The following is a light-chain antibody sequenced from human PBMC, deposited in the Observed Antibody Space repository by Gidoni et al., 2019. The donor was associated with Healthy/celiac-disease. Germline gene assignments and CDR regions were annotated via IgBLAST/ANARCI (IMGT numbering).Light chain of an antibody. CDR3: QQSYSTPPFT. J-gene: IGKJ3*01. CDR2: AAS. CDR1: QSISSY. Sequence: DIQMTQSPSSLSASVGDRVTITCRASQSISSYLNWYQQKPGNAPKLLIYAASSLQSGVPSRFSGSGSGTDFTLTISSLQPEDCATYYCQQSYSTPPFTFGPGTKVDIK. V-gene: IGKV1-39*01.